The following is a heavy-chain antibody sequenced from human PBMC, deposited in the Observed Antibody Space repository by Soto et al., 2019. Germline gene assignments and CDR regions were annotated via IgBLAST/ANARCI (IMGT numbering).Heavy chain of an antibody. CDR1: GGTFSSYA. Sequence: QVQLVQSGAEVKKPGSSVKVSCKASGGTFSSYAISWVRQAPGQGLEWMGGIIPIFGTANYAQKFQGRVTITADESTSTAYMELSSMRSEDTAVYYCARSYYASSGAYYSTYYYYYGMDVWGQGTTVTVSS. V-gene: IGHV1-69*01. D-gene: IGHD3-22*01. CDR2: IIPIFGTA. CDR3: ARSYYASSGAYYSTYYYYYGMDV. J-gene: IGHJ6*02.